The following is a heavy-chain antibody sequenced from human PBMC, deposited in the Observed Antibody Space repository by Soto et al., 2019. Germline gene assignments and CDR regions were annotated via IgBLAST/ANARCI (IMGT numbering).Heavy chain of an antibody. CDR1: GFTFNNYA. V-gene: IGHV3-23*01. CDR2: ITGSGDSA. CDR3: AKSQENGDYGAFDI. D-gene: IGHD4-17*01. J-gene: IGHJ3*02. Sequence: GGSLRLSCAASGFTFNNYAISWVRQAPGKGLEWVSTITGSGDSAYYADSAKGRFIISRDNSKNTLYMQMHSLGAEDSAIYYCAKSQENGDYGAFDIWGQGTMVTVSS.